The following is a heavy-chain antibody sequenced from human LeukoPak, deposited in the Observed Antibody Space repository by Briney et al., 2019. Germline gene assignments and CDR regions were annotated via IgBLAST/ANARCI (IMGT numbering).Heavy chain of an antibody. V-gene: IGHV4-59*08. CDR3: ARHIGNWGWDY. J-gene: IGHJ4*02. D-gene: IGHD7-27*01. CDR1: GGSISNYY. CDR2: IYYSGST. Sequence: SSETLSLTCTVSGGSISNYYWSWIRQHPGKGLEWIGYIYYSGSTKYNPSLKSRLTISVDTSKNQVSLKLSSVTAADTAMYYCARHIGNWGWDYWGQGTLVTVSS.